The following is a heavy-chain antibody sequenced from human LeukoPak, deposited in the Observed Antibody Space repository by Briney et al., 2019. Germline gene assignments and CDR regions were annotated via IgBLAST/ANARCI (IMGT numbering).Heavy chain of an antibody. Sequence: GGSLRLSCAASGFPFNAYWMTWVRQAPGKGLEWGANIRQDGDTKYYVDSVKGRFTISRDNAMNSLYLQMNSLRAEDTAIYYCARSLPYGTTWYGRSDFWGQGTLVTVSS. CDR3: ARSLPYGTTWYGRSDF. CDR1: GFPFNAYW. D-gene: IGHD6-13*01. CDR2: IRQDGDTK. J-gene: IGHJ4*02. V-gene: IGHV3-7*03.